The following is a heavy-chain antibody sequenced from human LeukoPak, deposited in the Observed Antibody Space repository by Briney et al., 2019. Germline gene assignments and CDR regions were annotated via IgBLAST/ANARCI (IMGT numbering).Heavy chain of an antibody. J-gene: IGHJ4*02. CDR2: INHSGST. D-gene: IGHD6-13*01. V-gene: IGHV4-34*01. CDR3: ARPKYSSSWYFDY. Sequence: PSETPSLTCAVYGGSFNDYFWSWIRQPPGKGLEWIGEINHSGSTNYNPSLKSRVTISVDTSKNQFSLKLSSVTAADTALYYCARPKYSSSWYFDYWGQGTLVTVSS. CDR1: GGSFNDYF.